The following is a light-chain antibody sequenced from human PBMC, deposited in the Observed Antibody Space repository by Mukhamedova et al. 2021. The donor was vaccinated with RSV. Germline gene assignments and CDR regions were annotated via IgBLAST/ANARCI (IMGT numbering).Light chain of an antibody. V-gene: IGKV3-20*01. J-gene: IGKJ1*01. CDR2: GAS. CDR1: SVSSSY. Sequence: SVSSSYLAWYQQKPGQAPRLLIYGASSRATGIPDRFSGSGSGTDFTLTISRLEPEDFAVYYCQQYGSSSTFGQGTKVEIK. CDR3: QQYGSSST.